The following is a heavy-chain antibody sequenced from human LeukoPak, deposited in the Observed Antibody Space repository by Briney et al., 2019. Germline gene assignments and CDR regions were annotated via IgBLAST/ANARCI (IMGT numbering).Heavy chain of an antibody. J-gene: IGHJ4*02. CDR2: FKSKTDET. CDR3: AVEMTTDFDH. Sequence: GGSLRLSCSASGFTFNNYVLHWVRQAPGKGLEYVLGFKSKTDETFYSEYVKGRFTVSRDKFENTLYLQMNSLRIDDTAVYYCAVEMTTDFDHWGQGTLVTVSS. V-gene: IGHV3-64D*06. D-gene: IGHD5-24*01. CDR1: GFTFNNYV.